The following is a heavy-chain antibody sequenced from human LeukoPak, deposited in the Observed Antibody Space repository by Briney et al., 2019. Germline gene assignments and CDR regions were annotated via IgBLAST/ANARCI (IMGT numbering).Heavy chain of an antibody. J-gene: IGHJ4*02. V-gene: IGHV4-39*07. Sequence: SETLSLTCTVSGGSISSSSYYWGWIRQPPGKGLEWIGSIYYSGSTYYNPSLNSRVTISVDTSKNQFSLKLSSVTAADTAVYYCARDLDVATIDYWGQGTLVTVSS. D-gene: IGHD5-24*01. CDR1: GGSISSSSYY. CDR2: IYYSGST. CDR3: ARDLDVATIDY.